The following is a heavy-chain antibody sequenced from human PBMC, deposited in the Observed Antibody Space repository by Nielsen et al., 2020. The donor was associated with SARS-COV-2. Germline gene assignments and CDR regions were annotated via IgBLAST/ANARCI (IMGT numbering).Heavy chain of an antibody. CDR3: ARPMTGYYDFWSGII. CDR2: IYSGGST. V-gene: IGHV3-53*04. Sequence: GESLKISCAASGFTFSDYYMSWVRQAPGKGLEWVSVIYSGGSTYYADSVKGRFTISRHNSKNTLYLQMNSLRAEDTAVYYCARPMTGYYDFWSGIIWGQGTMVTVSS. CDR1: GFTFSDYY. J-gene: IGHJ3*02. D-gene: IGHD3-3*01.